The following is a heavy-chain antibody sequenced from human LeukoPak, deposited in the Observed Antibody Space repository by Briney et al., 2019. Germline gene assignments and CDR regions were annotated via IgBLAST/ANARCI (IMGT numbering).Heavy chain of an antibody. Sequence: GGSLRLSCAASGFTFSSYAMSWVRQAPGKGLEWVSAISGSGGSTYYADSVKGRFTISRDNSKNTLYLRMNSLRAEDTAVYYCAKDYDILTGYFYWGQGTLVTVSS. D-gene: IGHD3-9*01. CDR3: AKDYDILTGYFY. J-gene: IGHJ4*02. CDR2: ISGSGGST. V-gene: IGHV3-23*01. CDR1: GFTFSSYA.